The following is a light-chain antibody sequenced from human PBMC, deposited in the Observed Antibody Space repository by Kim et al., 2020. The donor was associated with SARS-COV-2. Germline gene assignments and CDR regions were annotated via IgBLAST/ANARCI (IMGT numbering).Light chain of an antibody. CDR1: QSVRSNS. Sequence: SLSPGERATLSCRASQSVRSNSLAWYQQKPGRAPRLLIYGASSRATGIPDRFSGSGSGTDFTLTISRLEPEDFAVYYCQQYGRSLTFGGGTKLEI. J-gene: IGKJ4*01. CDR2: GAS. CDR3: QQYGRSLT. V-gene: IGKV3-20*01.